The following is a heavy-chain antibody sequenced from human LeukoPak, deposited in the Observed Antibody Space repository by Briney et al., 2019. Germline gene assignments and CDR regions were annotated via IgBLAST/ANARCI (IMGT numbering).Heavy chain of an antibody. J-gene: IGHJ4*02. V-gene: IGHV4-59*01. CDR2: IYYSGST. D-gene: IGHD3-10*01. CDR1: AGSISSYY. CDR3: ARAHYGSGSSKFDY. Sequence: SETLSLTCTVSAGSISSYYWSWIRQPPGKGLEWIGYIYYSGSTNYNPSLKSRVTISVDTSKNQFSLKLSSVTAADTAVYYCARAHYGSGSSKFDYWGQGTLVTVSS.